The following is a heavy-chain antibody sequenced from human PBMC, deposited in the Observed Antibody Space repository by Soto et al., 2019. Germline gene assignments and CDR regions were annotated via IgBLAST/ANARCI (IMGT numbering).Heavy chain of an antibody. V-gene: IGHV1-69*13. CDR1: GGTFSIYA. Sequence: SVKVSCKASGGTFSIYAISWVVQSPVQWLEWMGGIIPIFGTANYAQKFQGRVTITADESTSTAYMELSSLRSEDTAVYYCARVGITGTTGYYYYGMDVWGQGTTVTVSS. D-gene: IGHD1-7*01. CDR2: IIPIFGTA. J-gene: IGHJ6*02. CDR3: ARVGITGTTGYYYYGMDV.